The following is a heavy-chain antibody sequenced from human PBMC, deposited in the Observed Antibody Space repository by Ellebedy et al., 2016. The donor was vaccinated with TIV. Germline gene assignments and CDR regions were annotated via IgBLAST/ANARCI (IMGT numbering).Heavy chain of an antibody. CDR2: IYHSGST. CDR1: GGSISSSNW. D-gene: IGHD4-17*01. Sequence: SETLSPTXAVSGGSISSSNWWSWVRQPPGKGLEWIGEIYHSGSTNYNPSLKSRVTISVDKSKNQFSLKLSSVTAADTAVYYCARAVYGDLAENYYGMDVWGQGTTVTVSS. CDR3: ARAVYGDLAENYYGMDV. V-gene: IGHV4-4*02. J-gene: IGHJ6*02.